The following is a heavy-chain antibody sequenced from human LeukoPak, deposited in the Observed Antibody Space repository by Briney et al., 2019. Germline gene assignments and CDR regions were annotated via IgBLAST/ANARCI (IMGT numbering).Heavy chain of an antibody. V-gene: IGHV3-48*03. CDR3: ANVPRMGRALDH. CDR2: ISSSGSTI. J-gene: IGHJ4*02. Sequence: GGSLRLSCAAPGFTFSSYEMNWVRQAPGKGLEWVSYISSSGSTIYYADSVKGRFTISRDNAKNSLYLQMNSLRAEDTAVYFCANVPRMGRALDHWGQGTLVTVSS. D-gene: IGHD6-13*01. CDR1: GFTFSSYE.